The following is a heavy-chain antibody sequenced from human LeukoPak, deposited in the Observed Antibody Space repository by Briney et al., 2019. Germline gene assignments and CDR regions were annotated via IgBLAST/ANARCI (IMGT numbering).Heavy chain of an antibody. Sequence: ASVKVSCKASGGTFSSYAISWVRQAPGQGLEWMGGIIPIFGTANYAQKFRGRVTITADESTSTAYMELSSLRSEDTAVYYCARDRDGYRSFDYWGQGTLVTVSS. V-gene: IGHV1-69*13. CDR3: ARDRDGYRSFDY. D-gene: IGHD5-24*01. CDR2: IIPIFGTA. CDR1: GGTFSSYA. J-gene: IGHJ4*02.